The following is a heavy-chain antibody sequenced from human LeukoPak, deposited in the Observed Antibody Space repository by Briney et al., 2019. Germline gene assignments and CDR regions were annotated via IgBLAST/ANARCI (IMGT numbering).Heavy chain of an antibody. CDR2: IYYTGST. Sequence: SETLSLTCTVSGGSINGYYWSWIRQPPGKGLEWIGYIYYTGSTGYNPSLKSRVTISLDTSKNQFSLKLSSVTAADTAVYYCASTTYYDFWSGYYASNWGQGTLVTVSS. J-gene: IGHJ4*02. V-gene: IGHV4-59*01. CDR3: ASTTYYDFWSGYYASN. CDR1: GGSINGYY. D-gene: IGHD3-3*01.